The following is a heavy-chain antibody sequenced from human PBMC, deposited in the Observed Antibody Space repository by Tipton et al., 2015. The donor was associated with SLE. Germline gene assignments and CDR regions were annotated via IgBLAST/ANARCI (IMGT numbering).Heavy chain of an antibody. CDR2: INHSGST. Sequence: TLSLTCAVYGGSFSGYYWSWIRQPPGKGLEWIGEINHSGSTNYNPSLKSRVTISVDTSKNQFSLKLSSVTAADTAVYYCARAVLGIVVTVGDYYFDYWGQGTLVTVSS. J-gene: IGHJ4*02. CDR1: GGSFSGYY. D-gene: IGHD1-26*01. V-gene: IGHV4-34*01. CDR3: ARAVLGIVVTVGDYYFDY.